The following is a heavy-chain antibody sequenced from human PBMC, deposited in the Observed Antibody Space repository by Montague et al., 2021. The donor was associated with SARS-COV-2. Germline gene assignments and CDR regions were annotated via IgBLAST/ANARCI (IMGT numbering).Heavy chain of an antibody. CDR3: ARVAAAGFPRFDP. Sequence: PALVKPTQTLTLTCTFSGFSLSTSGMCVSWIRQPPGKALEWLARIDWDDDKYYSTSLKTRLTISKDTSKNQVVFTMTNMDPVDTATYYCARVAAAGFPRFDPWGQGTLVTVSS. J-gene: IGHJ5*02. CDR2: IDWDDDK. V-gene: IGHV2-70*11. CDR1: GFSLSTSGMC. D-gene: IGHD6-13*01.